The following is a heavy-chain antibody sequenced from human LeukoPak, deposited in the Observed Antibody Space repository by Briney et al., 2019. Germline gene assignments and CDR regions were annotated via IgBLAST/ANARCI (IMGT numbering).Heavy chain of an antibody. V-gene: IGHV3-23*01. CDR2: VSGSGDNT. CDR1: GFTFSSYA. D-gene: IGHD2-2*01. CDR3: AKKSCSSTSCYEDV. Sequence: GGSLRLSCAASGFTFSSYAMSWVRQAPGGGLEWGAAVSGSGDNTDYTDSVKGRFTISRDNSKNTLYLQINSLRADDTAVYYCAKKSCSSTSCYEDVWGKGTTVTVSS. J-gene: IGHJ6*04.